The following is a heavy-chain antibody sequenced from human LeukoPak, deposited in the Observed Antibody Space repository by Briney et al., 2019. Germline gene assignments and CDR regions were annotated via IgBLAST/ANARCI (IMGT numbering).Heavy chain of an antibody. D-gene: IGHD2-2*01. CDR3: ARDLGRYYSSTTCPRWFDP. J-gene: IGHJ5*02. CDR2: IYYSGRN. V-gene: IGHV4-31*03. CDR1: GGSINSAGYN. Sequence: NPSQTLSLPCTVSGGSINSAGYNWYWIRQHPGKGLEWIGYIYYSGRNYYNPSLKSRLTISIDTSKNQFSLRLSSVTAADTAVYYCARDLGRYYSSTTCPRWFDPWGQGTLVTVSS.